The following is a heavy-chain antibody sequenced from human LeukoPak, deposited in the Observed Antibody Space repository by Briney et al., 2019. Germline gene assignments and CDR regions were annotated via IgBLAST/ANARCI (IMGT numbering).Heavy chain of an antibody. CDR2: ISSSSSTI. J-gene: IGHJ6*02. V-gene: IGHV3-48*01. CDR3: ARSSSSSWAEFYYYYYGIDV. D-gene: IGHD6-13*01. Sequence: GGSLRLSCAASGFTFSGYSMNWVRQAPGKGLEWVSYISSSSSTIYYADSVKGRFTISRDNAKNSLYLQMNSLRAEDTAVYYCARSSSSSWAEFYYYYYGIDVWGQGTTVTVSS. CDR1: GFTFSGYS.